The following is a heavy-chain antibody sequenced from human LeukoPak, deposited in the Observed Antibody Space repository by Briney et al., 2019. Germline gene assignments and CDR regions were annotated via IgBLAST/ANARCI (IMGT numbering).Heavy chain of an antibody. CDR1: GVSFSGFY. J-gene: IGHJ4*02. CDR2: ISPSGSI. V-gene: IGHV4-34*01. Sequence: SETLSLTCAVSGVSFSGFYWSWIRQPPRKGLEWIGEISPSGSINYTPSLKSRVIMSVDMPKNQFSLKLTSVTAADTAVYYCARGDIGPRLGYWGQGTLVTVSS. CDR3: ARGDIGPRLGY. D-gene: IGHD6-6*01.